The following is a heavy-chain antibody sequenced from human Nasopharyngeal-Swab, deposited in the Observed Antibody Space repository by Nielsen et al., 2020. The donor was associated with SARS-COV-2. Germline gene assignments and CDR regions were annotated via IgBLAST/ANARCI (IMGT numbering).Heavy chain of an antibody. J-gene: IGHJ4*02. D-gene: IGHD3-22*01. V-gene: IGHV3-30-3*01. CDR2: ISYDGSNK. CDR1: GFTFSSYT. Sequence: GESLKISCAASGFTFSSYTMHWVRQAPGKGLEWVAVISYDGSNKYYADSAKGRFTISRDISKNTLYLQMNSLRAEDTAVFYCASTPLDSSGYYYAFHYWGRGTLVTVSS. CDR3: ASTPLDSSGYYYAFHY.